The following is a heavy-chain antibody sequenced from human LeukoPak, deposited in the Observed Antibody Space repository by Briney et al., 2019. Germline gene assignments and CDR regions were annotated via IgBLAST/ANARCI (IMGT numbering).Heavy chain of an antibody. J-gene: IGHJ4*02. CDR1: GYTFTSDY. V-gene: IGHV1-46*01. Sequence: ASVKVSCKASGYTFTSDYMHWVRQAPGQGLEWMGVINPSGGSTSYAQKLQGRVTMTRDTSTSKVYMELSSLRSEDTAVYYCARGTFRGRSDYWGQGTLVTVSS. CDR2: INPSGGST. D-gene: IGHD3-16*01. CDR3: ARGTFRGRSDY.